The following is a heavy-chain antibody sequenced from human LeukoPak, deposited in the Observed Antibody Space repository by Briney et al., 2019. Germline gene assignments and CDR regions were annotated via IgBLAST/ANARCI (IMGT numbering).Heavy chain of an antibody. CDR1: GESFSEYY. D-gene: IGHD5-12*01. Sequence: SETLSLTCAVYGESFSEYYWSWIRQPPGKGLEWIGQINHSGGTNYHPSLKTRVTISLDTSKNQVSLKLRSVTAADTAVYYCAFEGPVSGYAFDPWGQAALVAVSS. J-gene: IGHJ5*02. CDR3: AFEGPVSGYAFDP. V-gene: IGHV4-34*01. CDR2: INHSGGT.